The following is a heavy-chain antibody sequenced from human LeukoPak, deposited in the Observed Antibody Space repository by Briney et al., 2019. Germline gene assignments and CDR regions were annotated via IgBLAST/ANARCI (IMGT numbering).Heavy chain of an antibody. D-gene: IGHD5-18*01. Sequence: PGGSLRLSCAASGFTFSSYGITWVRQAPGKGLEWVSTISATGGSTYYADSVKGRFTDSGDKSKNILHLQMHNLRAEDTAVYFCAKVRRPARGIQLWADAFDLWGQGTVVTVAS. J-gene: IGHJ3*01. CDR3: AKVRRPARGIQLWADAFDL. CDR1: GFTFSSYG. CDR2: ISATGGST. V-gene: IGHV3-23*01.